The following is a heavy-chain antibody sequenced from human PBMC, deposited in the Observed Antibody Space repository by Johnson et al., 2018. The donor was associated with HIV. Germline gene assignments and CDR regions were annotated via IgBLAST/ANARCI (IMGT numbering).Heavy chain of an antibody. V-gene: IGHV3-30-3*01. D-gene: IGHD2-15*01. J-gene: IGHJ3*02. CDR1: GFTFSSYA. Sequence: QVQLVESGGGVVQPGRSLRLSCAASGFTFSSYAMHWVRQAPGKGLEWVAVISYDGSNKYYADSVKGRFTTSRDNSKNTLYLQMNILRSEDTAVYYCATPQEGYSAFDIWGQGTMVTVSS. CDR2: ISYDGSNK. CDR3: ATPQEGYSAFDI.